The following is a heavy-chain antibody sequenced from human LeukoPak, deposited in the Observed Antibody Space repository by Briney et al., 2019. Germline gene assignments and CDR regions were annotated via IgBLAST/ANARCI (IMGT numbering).Heavy chain of an antibody. CDR2: IYYSGST. D-gene: IGHD3-10*01. CDR3: ARDQTGLLWTIDY. J-gene: IGHJ4*02. CDR1: GGSISSYY. Sequence: SETLSLTCTVSGGSISSYYWSWIRQPPGKGLEWIGYIYYSGSTNYNPSLKSRATISVDTSKNQFSLKLSSVTAADTAVYYCARDQTGLLWTIDYWGQGTLVTVSS. V-gene: IGHV4-59*01.